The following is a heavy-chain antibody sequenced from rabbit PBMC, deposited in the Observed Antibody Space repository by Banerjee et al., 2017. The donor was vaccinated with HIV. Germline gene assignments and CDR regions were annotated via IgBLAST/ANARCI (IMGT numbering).Heavy chain of an antibody. D-gene: IGHD6-1*01. CDR1: GIDSSSYYY. CDR3: GRDRDGDAGYGSLAL. CDR2: ISTGSGDA. J-gene: IGHJ6*01. V-gene: IGHV1S45*01. Sequence: QEQLVESGGGLVQPEGSLTLTCKASGIDSSSYYYMCWVRQAPGKGLEYIGYISTGSGDAYYASWAKGPFTISKTSSTTVTLQMTSLTAADTATYFCGRDRDGDAGYGSLALWGPGTLVTVS.